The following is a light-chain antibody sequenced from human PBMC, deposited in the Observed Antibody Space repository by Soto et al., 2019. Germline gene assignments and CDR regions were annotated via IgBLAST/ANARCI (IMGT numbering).Light chain of an antibody. CDR1: QSVTTR. V-gene: IGKV3-20*01. CDR2: GAS. J-gene: IGKJ5*01. Sequence: EIVLTQSPDTLSLSPGGRATLSCRSSQSVTTRLAWYQQKPGQPPRLLISGASVSASGAPVRISVSGSGTDFTLTISRLEPDDFALYYGQQYCESPITFGIGTRLEGK. CDR3: QQYCESPIT.